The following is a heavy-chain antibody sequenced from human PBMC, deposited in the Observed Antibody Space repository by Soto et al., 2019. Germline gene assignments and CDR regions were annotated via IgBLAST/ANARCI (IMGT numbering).Heavy chain of an antibody. Sequence: PGGSLRLSCAASGFTFTSYSMNWVRQAPGKGLEWVSYISTSSSTIYYADSVKGRFTISRDNAKNSLYLQMNSLRDEDTAVYYCASYYYYDSNGAFDCWGQGTPVTVSS. CDR1: GFTFTSYS. CDR2: ISTSSSTI. D-gene: IGHD3-22*01. J-gene: IGHJ4*02. CDR3: ASYYYYDSNGAFDC. V-gene: IGHV3-48*02.